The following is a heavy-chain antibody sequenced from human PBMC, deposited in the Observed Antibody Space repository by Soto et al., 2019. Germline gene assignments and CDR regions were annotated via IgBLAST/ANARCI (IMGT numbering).Heavy chain of an antibody. Sequence: PSETLSLTCTVSGGSISSYNWSWIRQPPGKXLEWIGYIYYSGSTNYNPSLKSRVTISVDTSKNQFSLKLSSVTAADTAVYYCARAVSTVPAATYYFYCGMDVWGQGTTVTVSS. CDR1: GGSISSYN. CDR3: ARAVSTVPAATYYFYCGMDV. V-gene: IGHV4-59*01. CDR2: IYYSGST. J-gene: IGHJ6*02. D-gene: IGHD2-2*01.